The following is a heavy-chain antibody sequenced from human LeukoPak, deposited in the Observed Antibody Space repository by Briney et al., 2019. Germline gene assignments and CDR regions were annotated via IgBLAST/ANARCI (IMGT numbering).Heavy chain of an antibody. J-gene: IGHJ4*02. CDR1: GCTFSSYG. D-gene: IGHD5-18*01. CDR2: IRYDGSNK. CDR3: AKDAFRGYSYGWHFDY. Sequence: GGSLRLSCAASGCTFSSYGMHWVRQAPGKGLEWVAFIRYDGSNKYYADSVKGRFTISRDNSKNTLYLQMNSLRAEDTAVYYCAKDAFRGYSYGWHFDYWGQGTLVTVSS. V-gene: IGHV3-30*02.